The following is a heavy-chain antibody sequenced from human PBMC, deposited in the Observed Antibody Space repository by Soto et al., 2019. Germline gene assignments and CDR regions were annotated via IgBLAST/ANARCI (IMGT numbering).Heavy chain of an antibody. CDR1: GGSISSGDYY. D-gene: IGHD1-7*01. Sequence: ASETLSLTCTVSGGSISSGDYYWNWVRQPPGKGLEWIGHIYYSGSTYHNPSLKSRVTISVDTSKNQFSLKLSSVTAADTAVYYCARINWNYVFDYWGQGTLVTVSS. CDR3: ARINWNYVFDY. J-gene: IGHJ4*02. CDR2: IYYSGST. V-gene: IGHV4-30-4*01.